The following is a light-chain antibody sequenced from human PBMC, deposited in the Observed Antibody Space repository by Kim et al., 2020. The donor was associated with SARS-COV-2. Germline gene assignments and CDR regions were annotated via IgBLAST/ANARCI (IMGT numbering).Light chain of an antibody. CDR1: AGSVPSGHY. Sequence: PGGTVTLTCSSSAGSVPSGHYPNWFQQKPGQPPRSLIFSTHNKHSWTPARFSASLVGGRAALTLSGVRPEDEAHYYCLLFYGGGWKFGGGTQLTVL. CDR3: LLFYGGGWK. CDR2: STH. V-gene: IGLV7-43*01. J-gene: IGLJ2*01.